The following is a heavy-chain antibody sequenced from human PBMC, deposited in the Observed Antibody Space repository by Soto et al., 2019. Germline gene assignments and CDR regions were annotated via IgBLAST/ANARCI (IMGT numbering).Heavy chain of an antibody. CDR2: ISPDNGNT. J-gene: IGHJ6*04. CDR3: ARALGYSGYAGMDV. Sequence: QVQLVQSGGEVKKPGASVKVSCKASGYTFTIYGINWVRQAPGQGLEWMGWISPDNGNTNYAQKLQGRVTMTTDTSTSTAYMELRSLRSDDTSVYYCARALGYSGYAGMDVWGKGNTVPVSS. CDR1: GYTFTIYG. D-gene: IGHD5-12*01. V-gene: IGHV1-18*01.